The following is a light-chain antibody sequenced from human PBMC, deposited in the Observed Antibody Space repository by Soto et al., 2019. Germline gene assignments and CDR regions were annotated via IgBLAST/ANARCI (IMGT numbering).Light chain of an antibody. J-gene: IGKJ5*01. CDR2: GAS. V-gene: IGKV3-20*01. CDR1: ESVSSSY. Sequence: EIVLAQSPGTPSLSPGERATLSCRASESVSSSYLAWYQQKPGQAPRLLIYGASNRATGIPDRFSGSGSGTDFTLTISRLEPEDFAVYYCQQYGSLPRTFGQGTRLEIK. CDR3: QQYGSLPRT.